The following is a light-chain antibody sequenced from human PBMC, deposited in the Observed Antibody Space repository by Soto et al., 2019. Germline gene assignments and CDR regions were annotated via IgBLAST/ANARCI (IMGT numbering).Light chain of an antibody. CDR3: MQALQSPRT. V-gene: IGKV2-28*01. CDR1: QSLLHSYGYNY. CDR2: LGS. Sequence: DIVMTQSPLSLPVTPGEPASISCRSTQSLLHSYGYNYLDWYLQKPGQSPQLLIYLGSNRSSGVPYRFSGSGSGTDFTLKISRVQAEDVGVYYCMQALQSPRTFGQGTKVEIK. J-gene: IGKJ1*01.